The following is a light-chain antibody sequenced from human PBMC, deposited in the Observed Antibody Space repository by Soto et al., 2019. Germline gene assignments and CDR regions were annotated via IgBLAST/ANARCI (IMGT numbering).Light chain of an antibody. J-gene: IGLJ2*01. CDR1: ELGNKY. Sequence: SYELTQAPSVSVSPGQTASITCSGDELGNKYVCWYQQTPGQSPVLVIYQNAKRPSGIPERFSGSNSGNTATLTISGTQAMDEADYYCQAWHSGSAVFGGGTKLTVL. CDR3: QAWHSGSAV. CDR2: QNA. V-gene: IGLV3-1*01.